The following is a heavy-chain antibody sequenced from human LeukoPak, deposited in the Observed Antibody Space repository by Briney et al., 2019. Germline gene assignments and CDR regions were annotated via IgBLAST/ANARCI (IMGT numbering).Heavy chain of an antibody. CDR1: GGSISSYY. Sequence: SETLSLTCTVSGGSISSYYWSWIRQPPGKGLEWIGYIYYSGSTNYNPSLKSRVTISVDTSKNQFSLKLSSVTAADTAVYYCARSGGTILRHPTDYWGRGTLVTVSS. CDR3: ARSGGTILRHPTDY. V-gene: IGHV4-59*01. CDR2: IYYSGST. J-gene: IGHJ4*02. D-gene: IGHD3-3*01.